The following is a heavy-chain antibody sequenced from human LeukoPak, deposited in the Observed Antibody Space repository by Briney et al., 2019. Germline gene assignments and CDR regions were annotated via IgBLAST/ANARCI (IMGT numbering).Heavy chain of an antibody. D-gene: IGHD5-18*01. CDR1: GFTFSSYA. J-gene: IGHJ4*02. CDR3: AKLSLGYSYGPDY. V-gene: IGHV3-23*01. CDR2: ISGSGGST. Sequence: GGSLTLSCAASGFTFSSYAMSWVRQAPGKGLEWVSAISGSGGSTYYADSVKGRFTISRDNSKNTLYLQMNSLRAEDTAVYYCAKLSLGYSYGPDYWGQGTLVTVSS.